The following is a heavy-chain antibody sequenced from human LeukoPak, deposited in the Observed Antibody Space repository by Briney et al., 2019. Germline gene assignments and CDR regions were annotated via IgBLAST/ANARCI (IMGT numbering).Heavy chain of an antibody. CDR1: GFTFSSFD. CDR2: IGTLLDT. J-gene: IGHJ4*02. CDR3: VRGRNSNYYDDSGYSPY. V-gene: IGHV3-13*01. Sequence: PGGSLRLSCAASGFTFSSFDMHWVRQAPGKGLEWVSGIGTLLDTDYPDSLKGRFTISRENAKNSVFLQMNNVRAGDTAVYYCVRGRNSNYYDDSGYSPYWGQGTLVTVSS. D-gene: IGHD3-22*01.